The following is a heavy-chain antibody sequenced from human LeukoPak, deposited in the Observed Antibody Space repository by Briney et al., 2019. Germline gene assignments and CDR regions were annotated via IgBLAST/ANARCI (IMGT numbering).Heavy chain of an antibody. Sequence: GGSLRLSCAASGFTFSSYGMHWVRQAPGKGLEWVAVIWYDGSNKYYADSVKGRFTISRDNSKNTLYLQMNSLRAEDTAVYYCVKDGDDSGWNYFDYWGQGTLVTVSS. D-gene: IGHD6-19*01. CDR2: IWYDGSNK. CDR1: GFTFSSYG. V-gene: IGHV3-33*06. CDR3: VKDGDDSGWNYFDY. J-gene: IGHJ4*02.